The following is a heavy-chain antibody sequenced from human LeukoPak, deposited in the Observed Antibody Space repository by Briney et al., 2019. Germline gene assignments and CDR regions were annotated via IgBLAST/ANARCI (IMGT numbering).Heavy chain of an antibody. CDR1: GGSISAYY. J-gene: IGHJ6*02. D-gene: IGHD2-2*01. V-gene: IGHV4-4*07. Sequence: PSETLSLTCVVSGGSISAYYWNWIRQPAGKGLEWIGRLHSSGETTSNPSLMSRATMSLDTSRNHFSLKLSSVTAADTAVYYCARLSIDCSSTSCYGGPGYYYYGMDVWGQGTTVTVSS. CDR2: LHSSGET. CDR3: ARLSIDCSSTSCYGGPGYYYYGMDV.